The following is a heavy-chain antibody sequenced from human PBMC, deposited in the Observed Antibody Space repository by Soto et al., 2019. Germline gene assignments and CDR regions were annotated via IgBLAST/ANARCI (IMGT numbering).Heavy chain of an antibody. V-gene: IGHV3-33*01. CDR3: ARADYYDSSGYYYYYYYGLDV. Sequence: PGGSLRLSCAASGFTFSSYGMHWVRQAPGKGLEWGAVIWYDGSNKYYADSVKGRFTISRDNSKNTLYLQMNSLRAEDTAVYNCARADYYDSSGYYYYYYYGLDVWGQGTTGTVSS. D-gene: IGHD3-22*01. CDR1: GFTFSSYG. J-gene: IGHJ6*02. CDR2: IWYDGSNK.